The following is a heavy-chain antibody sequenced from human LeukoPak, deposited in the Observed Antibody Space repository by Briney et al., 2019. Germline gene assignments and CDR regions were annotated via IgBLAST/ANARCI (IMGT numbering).Heavy chain of an antibody. CDR3: ARLAAVTDRSSY. Sequence: GGSLRLCCAASGFTISSYNMNWVRQAPGKGLEWVSSISSSNTYIYYADSVKGRFTISRDNAKNSLYLQMNSLRAEDTAVYYCARLAAVTDRSSYWGQGTLSPSPQ. CDR1: GFTISSYN. V-gene: IGHV3-21*01. J-gene: IGHJ4*02. D-gene: IGHD3-22*01. CDR2: ISSSNTYI.